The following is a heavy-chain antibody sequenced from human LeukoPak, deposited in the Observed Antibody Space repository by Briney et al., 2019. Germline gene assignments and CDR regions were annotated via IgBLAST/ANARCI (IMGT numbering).Heavy chain of an antibody. J-gene: IGHJ4*02. CDR3: AREPYYDFWSGYYGSPPSNYFDY. Sequence: GGSLRLSCAASGFTFSSYGMHWVRQAPGKGLEWVAVIWYDGSNKYYADSVKGRFTISRDNSKNTLYLQMNSLRAEDTAVYYCAREPYYDFWSGYYGSPPSNYFDYWGRGTLVTVSS. CDR2: IWYDGSNK. D-gene: IGHD3-3*01. CDR1: GFTFSSYG. V-gene: IGHV3-33*01.